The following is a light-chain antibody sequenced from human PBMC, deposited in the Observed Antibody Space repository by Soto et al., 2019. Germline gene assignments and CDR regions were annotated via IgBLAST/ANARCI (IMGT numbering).Light chain of an antibody. CDR3: QQYGSSRLT. J-gene: IGKJ4*01. CDR1: QSVSSSY. V-gene: IGKV3-20*01. Sequence: EIVLTQSPGTLSLSPGERANLSCRASQSVSSSYFAWYQQKPGQAPRLLIYGASTRATGIPDRFSGSGSGTDFTLTISRLEPEDFAVYYCQQYGSSRLTFGGGTKVEIK. CDR2: GAS.